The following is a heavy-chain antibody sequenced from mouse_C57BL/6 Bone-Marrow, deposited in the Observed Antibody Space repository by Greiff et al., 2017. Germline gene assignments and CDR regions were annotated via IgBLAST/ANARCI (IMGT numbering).Heavy chain of an antibody. V-gene: IGHV1-81*01. CDR2: IYPRSGNT. CDR1: GYTFTSYG. CDR3: AKDYDYDGDDPGFAY. J-gene: IGHJ3*01. Sequence: QVQLQQSGAELARPGASVKLSCKASGYTFTSYGISWVKQRTGQGLEWIGEIYPRSGNTYYNEKFKGKATLTADKSSSTAYMELRNLTSEDSAVYFCAKDYDYDGDDPGFAYWGQGTLVTVSA. D-gene: IGHD2-4*01.